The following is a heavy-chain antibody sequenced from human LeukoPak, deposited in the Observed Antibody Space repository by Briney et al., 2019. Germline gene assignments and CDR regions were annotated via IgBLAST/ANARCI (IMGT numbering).Heavy chain of an antibody. V-gene: IGHV1-2*02. CDR2: INPTSGGT. D-gene: IGHD3-22*01. Sequence: ASVKVSCKTSGYTFTGYYMHWVRQAPGQGLEWMGWINPTSGGTNYAQKFQSSVTMTRDTSISTAYMELSRLRSDDTAVYYCARVWYYYDSTGILTLYFDYWGQGTLVTVSS. CDR3: ARVWYYYDSTGILTLYFDY. CDR1: GYTFTGYY. J-gene: IGHJ4*02.